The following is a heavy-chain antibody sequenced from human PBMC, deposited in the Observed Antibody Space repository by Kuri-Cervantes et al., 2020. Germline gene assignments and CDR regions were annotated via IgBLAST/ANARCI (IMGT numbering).Heavy chain of an antibody. CDR2: IKEDGSDI. V-gene: IGHV3-7*01. CDR3: ARDSARIVGAVDYGY. J-gene: IGHJ4*02. D-gene: IGHD1-26*01. Sequence: GGSLRLSCAASGFTFSSHWMSWVRQAPGKGLEWVARIKEDGSDIWYVDSVKGRFTISRDNAKNTLYLQMNSLRAEDTAVYYCARDSARIVGAVDYGYWGQGTLGTVSS. CDR1: GFTFSSHW.